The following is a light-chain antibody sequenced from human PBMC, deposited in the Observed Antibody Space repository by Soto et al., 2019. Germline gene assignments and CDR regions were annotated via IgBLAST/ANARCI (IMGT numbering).Light chain of an antibody. CDR1: TGAVTRGHY. CDR2: DTS. CDR3: FLSYSGARV. J-gene: IGLJ3*02. Sequence: QAVVTQEPSLSVSPGGRVTLTVGCSTGAVTRGHYPYWFLQKPGQAPMTLIYDTSNKPSWTPARFSVSLLGGKAALTLSGAQPEDEAEYYCFLSYSGARVFGGRTKVTVL. V-gene: IGLV7-46*01.